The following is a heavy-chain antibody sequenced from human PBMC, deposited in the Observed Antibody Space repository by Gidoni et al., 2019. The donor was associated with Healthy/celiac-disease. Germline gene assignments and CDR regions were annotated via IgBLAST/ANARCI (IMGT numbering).Heavy chain of an antibody. J-gene: IGHJ6*02. D-gene: IGHD1-26*01. CDR3: ARDSPVGPYYYYYGMDV. V-gene: IGHV3-53*01. CDR2: IYSGGST. CDR1: GFTVSSNY. Sequence: EVQLVESGGGLIQPGGSLRLSCAASGFTVSSNYMSWVRQAPGKGLEWVSVIYSGGSTYYADSVKGRFTISRDNSKNTLYLQMNSLRAEDTAVYYCARDSPVGPYYYYYGMDVWGQGTTVTVSS.